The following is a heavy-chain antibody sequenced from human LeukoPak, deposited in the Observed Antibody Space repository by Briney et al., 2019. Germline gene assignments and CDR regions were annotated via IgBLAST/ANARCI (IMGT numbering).Heavy chain of an antibody. V-gene: IGHV3-21*04. J-gene: IGHJ4*02. CDR2: ISSSSSYI. CDR3: ARDRPDRGYSYGRDFDY. Sequence: GGSLRLSCAASGFTFSSYSMNWVRQAPGKGLEWVSSISSSSSYIYYADSVKGRFIISRDNSKNTLYLQMNSLRAEDTAVYYCARDRPDRGYSYGRDFDYWGQGTLVTVSS. CDR1: GFTFSSYS. D-gene: IGHD5-18*01.